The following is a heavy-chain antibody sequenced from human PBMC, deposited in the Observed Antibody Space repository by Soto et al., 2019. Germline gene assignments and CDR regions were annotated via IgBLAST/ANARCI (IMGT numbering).Heavy chain of an antibody. CDR1: GGSISSYY. D-gene: IGHD3-16*01. Sequence: SETLSLTCTVSGGSISSYYWSWIRQPPGKGLEWIGYIYYSGSTNYNPSLKSRVTISVDTSKNQFSLKLSSVTAADTAVYYCATYDDGLGYWGQGTLVTVPS. CDR2: IYYSGST. CDR3: ATYDDGLGY. J-gene: IGHJ4*02. V-gene: IGHV4-59*01.